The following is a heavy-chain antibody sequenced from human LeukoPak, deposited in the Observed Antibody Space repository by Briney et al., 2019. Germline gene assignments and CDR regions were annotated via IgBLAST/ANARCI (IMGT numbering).Heavy chain of an antibody. CDR3: ARTSRYCSSTSRAPLDY. Sequence: PSETLSLTCAVYGGSFSGYYWSWIRQPPGKGLGWIGEINHSGSTNYNPSLKSRVTISVDTSKNQFSLKLSSVTAADTAVYYCARTSRYCSSTSRAPLDYWGQGTLVTVSS. D-gene: IGHD2-2*01. J-gene: IGHJ4*02. CDR2: INHSGST. CDR1: GGSFSGYY. V-gene: IGHV4-34*01.